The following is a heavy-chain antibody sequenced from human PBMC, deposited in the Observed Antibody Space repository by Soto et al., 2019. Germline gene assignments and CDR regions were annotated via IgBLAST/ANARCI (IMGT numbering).Heavy chain of an antibody. J-gene: IGHJ4*02. V-gene: IGHV3-30-3*01. CDR3: AKEGSSSLFRFDN. CDR1: GFTFSSYA. CDR2: ISYDGSNK. Sequence: PGESLRLSCAASGFTFSSYAMHWVRQAPGKGLEWVAVISYDGSNKYYADSVKGRFTISRDNSRNTLYLQMNSLRAEDTAVYYCAKEGSSSLFRFDNWGQGTLVTVSS. D-gene: IGHD6-6*01.